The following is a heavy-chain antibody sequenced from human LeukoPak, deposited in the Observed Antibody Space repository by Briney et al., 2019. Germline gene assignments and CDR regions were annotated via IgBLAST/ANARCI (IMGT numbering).Heavy chain of an antibody. CDR1: ADSISSRY. V-gene: IGHV4-59*11. D-gene: IGHD3-22*01. J-gene: IGHJ4*02. Sequence: SETLSLTCTVSADSISSRYCSWIRQPPGKGLEWIGYIHYSGTTNYNPSLKSRVTISVDTSEKQFSLKLKSVTAADTAVYYCANLHYVSSGSNFDYWGQGTLVTVSS. CDR2: IHYSGTT. CDR3: ANLHYVSSGSNFDY.